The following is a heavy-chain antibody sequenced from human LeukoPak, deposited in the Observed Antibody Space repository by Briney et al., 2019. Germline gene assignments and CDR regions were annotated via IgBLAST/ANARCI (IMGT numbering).Heavy chain of an antibody. Sequence: GASVKVSCKASGYTFTDYYMHWVRQAPGQGLEWLGWISPCNGDTRYAQKLQGRFSMTTDTSTSTAYMELRSLRSDDTALYYCARLILGVTSTGFDYWGQGTLVTVSS. CDR3: ARLILGVTSTGFDY. V-gene: IGHV1-18*04. CDR2: ISPCNGDT. J-gene: IGHJ4*02. D-gene: IGHD1-1*01. CDR1: GYTFTDYY.